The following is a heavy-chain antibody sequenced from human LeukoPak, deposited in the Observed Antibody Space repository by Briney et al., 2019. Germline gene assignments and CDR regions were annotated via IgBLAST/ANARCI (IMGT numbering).Heavy chain of an antibody. CDR3: VKGGNFDY. V-gene: IGHV3-64D*06. Sequence: GGSLRLPCSVSGYTFITYPLHWVRQAPGKGLEYVSSITSTGGDTYYADSVKGRFTIFRDNFKNMLFLQMSSLRAEDTAVYYCVKGGNFDYWGQGTLVTVSS. J-gene: IGHJ4*02. D-gene: IGHD2/OR15-2a*01. CDR1: GYTFITYP. CDR2: ITSTGGDT.